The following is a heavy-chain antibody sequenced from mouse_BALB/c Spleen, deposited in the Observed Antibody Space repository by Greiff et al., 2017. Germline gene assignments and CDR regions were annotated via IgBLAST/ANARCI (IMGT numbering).Heavy chain of an antibody. Sequence: VQLQQSGTVLARPGASVKMSCKASGYSFTSYWMHWVKQRPGQGLEWIGQIYPGDGDTNYNGKFKGKATLTADKSSSTAYMQLSSLTSEDSAVYFCARYDDWFAYWGQGTLVTVSA. V-gene: IGHV1-80*01. D-gene: IGHD2-12*01. J-gene: IGHJ3*01. CDR3: ARYDDWFAY. CDR1: GYSFTSYW. CDR2: IYPGDGDT.